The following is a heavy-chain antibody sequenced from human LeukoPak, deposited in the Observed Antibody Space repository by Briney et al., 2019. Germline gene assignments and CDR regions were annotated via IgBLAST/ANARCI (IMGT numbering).Heavy chain of an antibody. Sequence: GRSLRLSCAASGFTFSSYGMHWVRQAPGKGLEWVAFIRYDGSNKYYADSVKGRFTISRDNSKNTLYLQMNSLRAEDTAVYYCARVLWNGDYPRFDYWGQGTLVTVSS. CDR3: ARVLWNGDYPRFDY. CDR1: GFTFSSYG. V-gene: IGHV3-33*01. D-gene: IGHD4-17*01. J-gene: IGHJ4*02. CDR2: IRYDGSNK.